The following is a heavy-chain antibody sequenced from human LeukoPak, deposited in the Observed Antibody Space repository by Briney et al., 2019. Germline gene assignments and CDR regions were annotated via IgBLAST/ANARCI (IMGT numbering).Heavy chain of an antibody. CDR2: IYYSRST. V-gene: IGHV4-39*01. D-gene: IGHD4-17*01. Sequence: SETLSLTCTVSGGSISSSSYYWGWIRQPPGKGLEWIGSIYYSRSTYYNPSLKSRVTISVDTSKNQFSLKLSSVTAADTAVYYCARLEGYGDYYFDYWGQGTLVTVSS. J-gene: IGHJ4*02. CDR1: GGSISSSSYY. CDR3: ARLEGYGDYYFDY.